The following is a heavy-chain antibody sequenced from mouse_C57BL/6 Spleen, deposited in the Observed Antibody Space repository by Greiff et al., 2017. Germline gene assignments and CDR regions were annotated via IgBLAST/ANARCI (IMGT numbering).Heavy chain of an antibody. J-gene: IGHJ1*03. V-gene: IGHV5-17*01. CDR1: GFTFSDYG. CDR3: ARPNSPLLIRYWYFGV. CDR2: ISSGSSTI. Sequence: EVQLVESGGGLVKPGGSLKLSCAASGFTFSDYGMHWVRQAPEKGLEWVAYISSGSSTIYYADTVKGRFTISRDTAKNTLFLQMTSLRSEDTAMYYCARPNSPLLIRYWYFGVWGTGTTVTVSA. D-gene: IGHD1-1*01.